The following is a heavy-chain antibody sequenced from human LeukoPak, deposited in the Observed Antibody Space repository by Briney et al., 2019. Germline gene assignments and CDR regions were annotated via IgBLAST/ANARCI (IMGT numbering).Heavy chain of an antibody. V-gene: IGHV3-11*04. D-gene: IGHD3-22*01. CDR1: GFTFSDYY. Sequence: GGSLRLSCAASGFTFSDYYMSWIRQAPGKGLEWVSYISSSGSTIYYADSVKGRFTISRDNAKNSLYLQMNSPRAEDTAVYYCARRHYYDSSGYYGEHTYYYYGMDVWGQGTTVTVSS. CDR3: ARRHYYDSSGYYGEHTYYYYGMDV. CDR2: ISSSGSTI. J-gene: IGHJ6*02.